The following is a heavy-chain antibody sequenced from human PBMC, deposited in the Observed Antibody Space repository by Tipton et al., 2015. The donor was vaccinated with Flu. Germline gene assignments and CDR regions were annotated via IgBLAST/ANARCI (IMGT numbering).Heavy chain of an antibody. D-gene: IGHD3-10*01. J-gene: IGHJ4*02. Sequence: TLSLTCAVYGGSFSGYDWSWIRQPPGKGLEWIGEINHGGSANYNPSLKSRVTISVDTSKNQFSLKLSSVTAADTAVYYCARGLYGSGSYQRRYFDSWGQGTLVTVSS. V-gene: IGHV4-34*01. CDR1: GGSFSGYD. CDR2: INHGGSA. CDR3: ARGLYGSGSYQRRYFDS.